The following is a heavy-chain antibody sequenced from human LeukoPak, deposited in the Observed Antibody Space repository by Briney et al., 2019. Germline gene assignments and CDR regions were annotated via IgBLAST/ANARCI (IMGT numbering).Heavy chain of an antibody. D-gene: IGHD6-13*01. V-gene: IGHV1-18*01. Sequence: ASVKVSCKASGYTFTSYGIGWVREAPGQGLEWMGWISAYNGNTNYAQKLQGRVTMTTDTSTSTAYMELRSLRSEDTAVYYCARQQQLVLNWFDPWGRGTLVSVSS. CDR1: GYTFTSYG. J-gene: IGHJ5*02. CDR3: ARQQQLVLNWFDP. CDR2: ISAYNGNT.